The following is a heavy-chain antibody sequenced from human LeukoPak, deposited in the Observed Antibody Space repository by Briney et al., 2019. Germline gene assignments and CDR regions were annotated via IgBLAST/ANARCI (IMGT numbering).Heavy chain of an antibody. V-gene: IGHV4-30-2*01. CDR2: IYHSGST. CDR1: GFTFDDYA. D-gene: IGHD3-22*01. CDR3: ARAGWFGYYSL. Sequence: LRLSCAASGFTFDDYAMHWVRQPPGKGLEWIGYIYHSGSTYYNPSLKSRVTISVDRSKNQFSLKLSSVTAADTAVYYCARAGWFGYYSLWGQGTLVTVSS. J-gene: IGHJ4*02.